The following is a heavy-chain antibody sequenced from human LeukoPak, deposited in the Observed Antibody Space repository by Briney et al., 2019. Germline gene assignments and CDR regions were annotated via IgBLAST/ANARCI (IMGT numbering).Heavy chain of an antibody. J-gene: IGHJ4*02. CDR1: GDSISSSSYY. Sequence: PSETLSLTCIVSGDSISSSSYYWGWVRQPPGKGLEWIGSIYYSKNTYYNPSLKSRVTISADTSKNQFSLTLGSVSATDTAVYYCVSPRGFSYGYFDYWGQGTLVTVSS. CDR3: VSPRGFSYGYFDY. V-gene: IGHV4-39*01. CDR2: IYYSKNT. D-gene: IGHD5-18*01.